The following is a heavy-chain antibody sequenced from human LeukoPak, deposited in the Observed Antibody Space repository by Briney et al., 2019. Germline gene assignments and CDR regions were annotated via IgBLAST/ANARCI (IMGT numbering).Heavy chain of an antibody. CDR2: TYYRSKWYN. V-gene: IGHV6-1*01. J-gene: IGHJ5*02. D-gene: IGHD6-19*01. CDR3: ARGVIAVAGTQRFDP. CDR1: GDSVSSNSAA. Sequence: SQTLSLICAISGDSVSSNSAAWNWIRQSPSRGLEWLGRTYYRSKWYNDYAVSVKSRITINPDTSKNQFSLQLNSVTPEDTAVYYCARGVIAVAGTQRFDPWGQGTLVTVSS.